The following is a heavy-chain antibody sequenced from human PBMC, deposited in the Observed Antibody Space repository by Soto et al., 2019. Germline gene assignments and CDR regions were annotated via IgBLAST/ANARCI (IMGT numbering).Heavy chain of an antibody. CDR3: ARDFSGYSEY. J-gene: IGHJ4*02. CDR1: ESTFSRFW. V-gene: IGHV3-74*01. D-gene: IGHD3-22*01. Sequence: EVQLVESGGGLVQPGGSLRLSCAASESTFSRFWMHWVRQAPGKGLVWVSRINPDGSGTTYADSVKGRFAISRDNAVNTLYLQMNSLTAEDTAIYYCARDFSGYSEYWRQGALVTVSS. CDR2: INPDGSGT.